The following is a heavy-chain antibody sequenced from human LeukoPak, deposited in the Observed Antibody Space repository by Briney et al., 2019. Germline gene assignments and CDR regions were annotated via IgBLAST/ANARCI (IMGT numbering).Heavy chain of an antibody. Sequence: PGRSLRLSCAASGFTFSDYALHWVRQAPGKGLERVSVVSYDGSNIYYADSVKGRFTISRDNSENSLYLQMNSLRAEDTAVYYCARDPRAYCSSSSCYAFDYWGQGTLVTVSS. CDR1: GFTFSDYA. V-gene: IGHV3-30*04. CDR3: ARDPRAYCSSSSCYAFDY. J-gene: IGHJ4*02. CDR2: VSYDGSNI. D-gene: IGHD2-2*01.